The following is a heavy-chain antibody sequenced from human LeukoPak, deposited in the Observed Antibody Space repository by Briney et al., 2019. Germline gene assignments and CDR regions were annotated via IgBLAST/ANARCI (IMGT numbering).Heavy chain of an antibody. CDR3: ANSVYSSSWYAWGY. CDR1: GFTFSSYA. V-gene: IGHV3-23*01. CDR2: ISGSGGST. Sequence: GGSLRLSCAASGFTFSSYAMSWVRQAPGKGLEWVSAISGSGGSTYYADSVKGRFTISRDNSKNTLYLQMNSLRAEDTAVYYCANSVYSSSWYAWGYWGQGTLVTVSS. D-gene: IGHD6-13*01. J-gene: IGHJ4*02.